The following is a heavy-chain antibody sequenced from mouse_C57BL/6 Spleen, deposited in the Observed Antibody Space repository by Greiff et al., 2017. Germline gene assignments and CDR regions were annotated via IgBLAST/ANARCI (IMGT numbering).Heavy chain of an antibody. CDR3: AREGDGNYVSPFDY. Sequence: QVHVKQSGAELVRPGTSVKMSCKASGYTFTNYWIGWAKQRPGHGLAWIGDIYPGGGYTNYNEKFKGKATLTADKSSSTAYMQFSSLTSEDSAIYYCAREGDGNYVSPFDYWGQGTTLTVSS. V-gene: IGHV1-63*01. CDR2: IYPGGGYT. J-gene: IGHJ2*01. CDR1: GYTFTNYW. D-gene: IGHD2-1*01.